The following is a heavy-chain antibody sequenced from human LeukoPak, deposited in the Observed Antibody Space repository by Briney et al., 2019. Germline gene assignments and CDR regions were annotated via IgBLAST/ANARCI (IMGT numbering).Heavy chain of an antibody. D-gene: IGHD6-19*01. CDR3: AKDSLRRGRWLVRVLDY. Sequence: PGRSLRLSCAASGFTFDDYAMHWVRQAPGKGLEWVSGISWNSGSIGYADSVKGRFTISRDNAKNSLYLQMNSLRAEDTALYYCAKDSLRRGRWLVRVLDYWGQGTLVTVSS. CDR1: GFTFDDYA. CDR2: ISWNSGSI. V-gene: IGHV3-9*01. J-gene: IGHJ4*02.